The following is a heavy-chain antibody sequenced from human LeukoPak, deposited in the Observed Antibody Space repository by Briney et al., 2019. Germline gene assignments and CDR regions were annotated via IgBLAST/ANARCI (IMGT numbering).Heavy chain of an antibody. J-gene: IGHJ4*02. D-gene: IGHD6-13*01. CDR1: GFTVSSNY. V-gene: IGHV3-53*01. Sequence: PGGSLRLSCTVSGFTVSSNYMSWVRQAPGKGLEWVSIIYSGGSTFYADSVKGRFTISRDNSKNTLYLQMNSLRAEDTAVYYCARVGEAGSSWYYFDYWGQGTLVTVSS. CDR2: IYSGGST. CDR3: ARVGEAGSSWYYFDY.